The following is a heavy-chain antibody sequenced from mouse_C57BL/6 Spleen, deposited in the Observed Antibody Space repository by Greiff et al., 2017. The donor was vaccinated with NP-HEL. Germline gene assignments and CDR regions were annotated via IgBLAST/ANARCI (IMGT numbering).Heavy chain of an antibody. D-gene: IGHD4-1*01. Sequence: EVQLVESGGGLVKPGGSLKLSCAASGFTFSDYGMHWVRQAPEKGLEWVAYISSGSSTIYYADTVKGRFTISRDNAKNTLFLQMTSLRSEDTAMYYCARPLGRSFYFDYWGQGTTLTVSS. CDR1: GFTFSDYG. J-gene: IGHJ2*01. CDR2: ISSGSSTI. V-gene: IGHV5-17*01. CDR3: ARPLGRSFYFDY.